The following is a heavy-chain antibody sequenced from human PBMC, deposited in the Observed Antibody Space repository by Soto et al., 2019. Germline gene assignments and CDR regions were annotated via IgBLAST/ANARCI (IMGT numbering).Heavy chain of an antibody. CDR1: GFTFSSYG. CDR3: AKEATFDY. Sequence: QVQLVESGGGVVQPGRSLRLSCAASGFTFSSYGMHWVRQAPGKGLEWVAVISYDGSNKYYVDSVKGRFTISRDNSKNTLYLQMNSLRAEDTAVYYCAKEATFDYWGQGTLVTVSS. J-gene: IGHJ4*02. CDR2: ISYDGSNK. V-gene: IGHV3-30*18.